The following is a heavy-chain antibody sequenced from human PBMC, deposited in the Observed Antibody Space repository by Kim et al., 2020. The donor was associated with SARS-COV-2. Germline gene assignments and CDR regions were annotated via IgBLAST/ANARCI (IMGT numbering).Heavy chain of an antibody. CDR1: GASVDNDY. Sequence: SETLSLTCTVSGASVDNDYWTWIRQTPDKGLEWIGYTYQSWSQSYNPSFKSRVTMSADASTNQVSLRLTSVTAADTAIYYCARLVSTTSLVQAWGQGILVTVS. CDR2: TYQSWSQ. CDR3: ARLVSTTSLVQA. V-gene: IGHV4-59*02. J-gene: IGHJ4*02. D-gene: IGHD1-1*01.